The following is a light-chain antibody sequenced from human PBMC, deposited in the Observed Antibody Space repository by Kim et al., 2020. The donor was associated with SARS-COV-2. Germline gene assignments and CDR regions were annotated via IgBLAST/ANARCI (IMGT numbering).Light chain of an antibody. CDR3: QQFDELPIT. CDR1: QDIKKH. Sequence: AGGDRVTIACQASQDIKKHLSWYQQKSGEAPKVLIHDASNLEAGVPSRFSGSGSGTDFTFTISTLQPEDIATYFCQQFDELPITFGQGTRVEIK. J-gene: IGKJ5*01. V-gene: IGKV1-33*01. CDR2: DAS.